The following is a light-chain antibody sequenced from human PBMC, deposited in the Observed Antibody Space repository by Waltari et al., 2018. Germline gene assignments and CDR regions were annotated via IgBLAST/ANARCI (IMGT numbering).Light chain of an antibody. CDR1: DSDVGPSDF. CDR2: EVS. V-gene: IGLV2-14*01. J-gene: IGLJ1*01. CDR3: SSYTTSSAPGV. Sequence: QSALTQPASVSGSPGQSITISCSGTDSDVGPSDFVSWYQQHPGKAPHLIIYEVSNRPSGISNRFSASKSGNTASLTISGLQAEDEADYYCSSYTTSSAPGVFGTGTRVTVL.